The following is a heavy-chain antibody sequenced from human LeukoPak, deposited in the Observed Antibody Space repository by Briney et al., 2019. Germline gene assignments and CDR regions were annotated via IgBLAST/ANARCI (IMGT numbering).Heavy chain of an antibody. V-gene: IGHV6-1*01. CDR3: ARAPALYYYGMDV. J-gene: IGHJ6*02. Sequence: SQILSLTCAISGDIVSSNSAAWNWIRQSPSRGLEWLGRTYYRSKWYNDYAVSVRSRITINPDTSKNQFSLQLNFVTPEDTAVYYCARAPALYYYGMDVWGQGTTVTVSS. CDR1: GDIVSSNSAA. CDR2: TYYRSKWYN.